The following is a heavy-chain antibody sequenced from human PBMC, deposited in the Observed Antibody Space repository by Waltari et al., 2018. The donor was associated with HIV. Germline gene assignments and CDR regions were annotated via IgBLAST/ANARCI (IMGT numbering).Heavy chain of an antibody. Sequence: VRLVESGGAPIQTGGSLGLSCTASGLSVSQHLLDWAPQGPGKGLVWFARLNSDGSSRNYADAVKGRFVISRDNARNTVYLQLNSLRVEDTAMYFCARASHYIEFSTFDGDYYFDVWGRGTRGAVSS. J-gene: IGHJ4*02. V-gene: IGHV3-74*01. CDR3: ARASHYIEFSTFDGDYYFDV. CDR1: GLSVSQHL. D-gene: IGHD2-15*01. CDR2: LNSDGSSR.